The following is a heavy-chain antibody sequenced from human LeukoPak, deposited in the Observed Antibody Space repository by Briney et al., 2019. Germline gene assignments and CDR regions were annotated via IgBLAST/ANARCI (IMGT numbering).Heavy chain of an antibody. Sequence: GGSLRLSCAASGFTFSDSYMSWIRQAPGKGLECVSYISSTSSYTNYADSVKGRFTISRDNARSSLYVQMNCLRAEDTAVYYCVRGHTLLTDWGQGTLVTVSS. D-gene: IGHD3-16*01. J-gene: IGHJ4*02. V-gene: IGHV3-11*05. CDR3: VRGHTLLTD. CDR1: GFTFSDSY. CDR2: ISSTSSYT.